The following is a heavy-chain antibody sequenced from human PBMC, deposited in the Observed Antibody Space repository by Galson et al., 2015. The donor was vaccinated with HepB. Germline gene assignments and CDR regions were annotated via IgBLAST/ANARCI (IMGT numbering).Heavy chain of an antibody. J-gene: IGHJ4*02. V-gene: IGHV1-3*01. D-gene: IGHD6-19*01. Sequence: SVKVSCKASGYTFTSYAMHWVRQAPGQRLEWMGWINAGNGNTKYSQKFQGRVTITRDTSASTAYMELSSLRSEDTAVYYCARDAYSSGWYEGGFDYWGQGTLVTVSS. CDR1: GYTFTSYA. CDR2: INAGNGNT. CDR3: ARDAYSSGWYEGGFDY.